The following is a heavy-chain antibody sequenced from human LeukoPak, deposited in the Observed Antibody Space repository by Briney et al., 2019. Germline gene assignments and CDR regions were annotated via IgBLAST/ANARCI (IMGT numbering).Heavy chain of an antibody. CDR2: INHSGST. V-gene: IGHV4-34*01. Sequence: SETLSLTCAVYGGSFSGYYWSWIRQPPGKGLEWIGEINHSGSTNYNPSLKSRVTISVDTSKNQFSLKLRSVTAADTAVYYCASGIAAAPDYWGQGTLVTVSS. CDR1: GGSFSGYY. J-gene: IGHJ4*02. D-gene: IGHD6-13*01. CDR3: ASGIAAAPDY.